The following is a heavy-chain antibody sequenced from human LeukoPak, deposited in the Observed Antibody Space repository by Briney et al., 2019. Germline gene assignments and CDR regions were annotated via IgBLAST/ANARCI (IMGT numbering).Heavy chain of an antibody. CDR3: ARFRYNWKYDFDY. V-gene: IGHV3-49*04. CDR2: IRSKGYGGTT. J-gene: IGHJ4*02. Sequence: GRSLRLSCTASGFTFGDYAMSWVRQAPGKGLEWVGFIRSKGYGGTTEYAASVKGRFTISRDDSKSIAYLQMNSLRAEDTAVYYCARFRYNWKYDFDYWGQGTLVTVSS. D-gene: IGHD1-7*01. CDR1: GFTFGDYA.